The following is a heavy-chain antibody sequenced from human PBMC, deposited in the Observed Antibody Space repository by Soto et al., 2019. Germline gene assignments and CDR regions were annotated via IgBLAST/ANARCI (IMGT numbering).Heavy chain of an antibody. CDR2: ISYDGSNK. CDR3: AKDRGCMDPDCTYYYYYYMDV. CDR1: GFTFSSYG. D-gene: IGHD2-8*01. J-gene: IGHJ6*03. Sequence: GGSLRLSCAASGFTFSSYGMHWVRQAPGKGLEWVAVISYDGSNKYYADSVKGRFTISRDNSKNTLYLQMNSLRAEDTAVYYCAKDRGCMDPDCTYYYYYYMDVWGKGTTVTVSS. V-gene: IGHV3-30*18.